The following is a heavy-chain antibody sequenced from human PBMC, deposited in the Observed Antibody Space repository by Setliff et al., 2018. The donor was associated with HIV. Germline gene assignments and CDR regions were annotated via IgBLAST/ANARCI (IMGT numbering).Heavy chain of an antibody. Sequence: ASVKVSCKASGYTFINFGITWVRQAPGQGLEWVGYISGYNGNTKYAQHVQGRVTMTTDTSTSTAYMELRSLRYDDTAVYYCARDPRSGYDSDTAMVTVYYYYMDVWGKGTTVTVSS. CDR1: GYTFINFG. D-gene: IGHD5-18*01. J-gene: IGHJ6*03. V-gene: IGHV1-18*04. CDR2: ISGYNGNT. CDR3: ARDPRSGYDSDTAMVTVYYYYMDV.